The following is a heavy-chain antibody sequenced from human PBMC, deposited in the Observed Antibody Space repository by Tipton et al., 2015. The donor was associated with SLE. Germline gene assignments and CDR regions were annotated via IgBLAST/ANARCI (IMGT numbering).Heavy chain of an antibody. D-gene: IGHD3-10*01. V-gene: IGHV4-39*07. CDR2: INHTGST. Sequence: TLSLTCTVSGGSISSGSYYWSWIRQPPGKGLEWIGEINHTGSTNYNPSLKSRVTISVDTSKNQFSLKLSSVTAADTAVYYCARVETRFGEPCYFDYWGQGTLVTVSS. CDR1: GGSISSGSYY. CDR3: ARVETRFGEPCYFDY. J-gene: IGHJ4*02.